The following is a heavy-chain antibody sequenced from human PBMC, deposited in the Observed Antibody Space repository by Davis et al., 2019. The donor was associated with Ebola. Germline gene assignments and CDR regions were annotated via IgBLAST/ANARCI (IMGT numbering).Heavy chain of an antibody. D-gene: IGHD2-21*02. CDR1: GGSISSSSYF. Sequence: MPSETLSLTCTVSGGSISSSSYFWGWIRQPPGEGLEWIGSIYYSGSTYYNPSLKSRITISVDTSKNQISLRLTSVTAADSAVYYCARLADCGGDCYPFDYWGQGILVTVSS. J-gene: IGHJ4*02. V-gene: IGHV4-39*07. CDR2: IYYSGST. CDR3: ARLADCGGDCYPFDY.